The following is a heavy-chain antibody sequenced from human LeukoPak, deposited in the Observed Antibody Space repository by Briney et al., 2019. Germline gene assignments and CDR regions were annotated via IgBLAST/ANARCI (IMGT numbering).Heavy chain of an antibody. CDR1: GGSISSSSYY. CDR3: ARDPGVAAAGNWFDP. CDR2: IYYSGST. J-gene: IGHJ5*02. Sequence: SETLSLTCTVSGGSISSSSYYWGWIRQPPGKGLEWIGSIYYSGSTYYNPSLKSRVTISVDTSKNQFSLKLSSVTAADTAVYYCARDPGVAAAGNWFDPWGPGILVTASS. V-gene: IGHV4-39*01. D-gene: IGHD6-13*01.